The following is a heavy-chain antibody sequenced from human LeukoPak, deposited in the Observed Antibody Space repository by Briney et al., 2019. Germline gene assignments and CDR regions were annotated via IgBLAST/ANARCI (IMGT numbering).Heavy chain of an antibody. V-gene: IGHV1-46*01. Sequence: ATVKVSCKASGYTFTSYYMHWVRQAPGQGLEWMGIINPSGGSTSYAQKFQGRVTMTRDTSTSTVYMELSSLRSEDTAVYYCARGSGWQRNNKEYFQHWGQGTLVTVSS. D-gene: IGHD6-19*01. J-gene: IGHJ1*01. CDR1: GYTFTSYY. CDR3: ARGSGWQRNNKEYFQH. CDR2: INPSGGST.